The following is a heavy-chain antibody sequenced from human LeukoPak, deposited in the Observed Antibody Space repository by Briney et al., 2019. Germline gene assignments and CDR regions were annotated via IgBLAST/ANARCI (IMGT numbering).Heavy chain of an antibody. CDR1: GGSISSYY. J-gene: IGHJ4*02. V-gene: IGHV4-59*08. CDR3: ARRNYGHFDY. Sequence: SETLSPTCTVSGGSISSYYWSWIRQPPGKGLEWIGYIYYSGSTNYNPSLKCRVTISVDTSKNQFSLKLSSVTAADTAVYYCARRNYGHFDYWGQGTLVTVSS. D-gene: IGHD1-7*01. CDR2: IYYSGST.